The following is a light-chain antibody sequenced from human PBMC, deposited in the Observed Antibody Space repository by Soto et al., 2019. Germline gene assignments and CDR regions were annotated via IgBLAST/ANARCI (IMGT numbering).Light chain of an antibody. CDR3: QQYTSWQT. CDR2: GAS. V-gene: IGKV3-15*01. Sequence: EILMTQSPATLSVAPGGRATLSCRASRDISNNLAWYQQRPGQPPRLLIYGASTRATGVPARFSGSGWGTELTLTITGLQSDDFAVYYCQQYTSWQTFGQGTQVDIK. CDR1: RDISNN. J-gene: IGKJ1*01.